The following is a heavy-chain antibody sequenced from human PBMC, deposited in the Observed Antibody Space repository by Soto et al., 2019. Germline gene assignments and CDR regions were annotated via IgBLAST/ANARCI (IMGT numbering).Heavy chain of an antibody. CDR1: GFTFSSYA. V-gene: IGHV3-30-3*01. J-gene: IGHJ6*02. D-gene: IGHD3-10*01. Sequence: QVQLVESGGGVVQPGRSLRLSCAASGFTFSSYAMHWVRQAPGKGLEWVAVISYDGSNKYYADSVKGRFTISRDNSKNTLYLQMNSLRAEDTAVYYCARETRVITMVREPQSHRGMDVWGQGTTVTVSS. CDR2: ISYDGSNK. CDR3: ARETRVITMVREPQSHRGMDV.